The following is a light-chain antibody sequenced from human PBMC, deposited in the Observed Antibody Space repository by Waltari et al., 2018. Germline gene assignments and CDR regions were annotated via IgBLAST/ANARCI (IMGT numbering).Light chain of an antibody. J-gene: IGLJ2*01. CDR2: YDN. V-gene: IGLV3-21*04. CDR1: GIGGKS. Sequence: SYVLTQTPSLSVAPGETVRISCGGIGIGGKSVHWYQQKAGQAPELVISYDNDRPSGIPERFSGSNSGNTAILTISRVEAGDEADYYCQVWDRGGFFGGGTKVTVL. CDR3: QVWDRGGF.